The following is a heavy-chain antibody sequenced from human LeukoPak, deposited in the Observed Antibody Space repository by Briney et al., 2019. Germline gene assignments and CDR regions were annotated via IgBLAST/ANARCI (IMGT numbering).Heavy chain of an antibody. CDR3: ANESPFLDY. J-gene: IGHJ4*02. CDR1: GFTFSSYA. CDR2: ISGSGGST. V-gene: IGHV3-23*01. Sequence: GGSLRLSCEASGFTFSSYAMSWVRQAPGKGLDWVSVISGSGGSTHYADSVKGRFTISRDNSKNTLYLQMNSLRAEDTAVYYCANESPFLDYWGQGTLVTVSS.